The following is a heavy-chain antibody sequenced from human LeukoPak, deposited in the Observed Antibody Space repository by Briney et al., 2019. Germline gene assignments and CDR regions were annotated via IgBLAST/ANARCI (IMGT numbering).Heavy chain of an antibody. D-gene: IGHD2-2*01. CDR2: IRYDGSNK. CDR3: AKGPRIVVVPAAKPLPQDY. CDR1: GFTFSSYG. Sequence: GGSLRLSCAASGFTFSSYGMHWVRQAPGKGLEWVAFIRYDGSNKYYAGSVKGRFTISRDNSKNTLYLQMNSLRAEDTAVYYCAKGPRIVVVPAAKPLPQDYWGQGTLVTVSS. V-gene: IGHV3-30*02. J-gene: IGHJ4*02.